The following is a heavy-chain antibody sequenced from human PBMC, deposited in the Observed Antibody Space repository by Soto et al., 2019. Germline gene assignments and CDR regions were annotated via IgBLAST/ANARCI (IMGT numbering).Heavy chain of an antibody. CDR3: ARDLVRGVGDY. CDR1: GGSVSSGGYY. CDR2: IYSSGST. Sequence: QVQLQESGPGLVKPSQTLSLTCSVSGGSVSSGGYYWSWIRQHQGKGLEWIGYIYSSGSTYYNPSLKSRVSISIDTSKNQFSLRLNSVTAADTAVYYCARDLVRGVGDYWGQGTLVTVSS. V-gene: IGHV4-31*03. J-gene: IGHJ4*02. D-gene: IGHD3-10*01.